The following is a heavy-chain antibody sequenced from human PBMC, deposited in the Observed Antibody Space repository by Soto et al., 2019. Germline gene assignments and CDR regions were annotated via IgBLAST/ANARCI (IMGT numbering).Heavy chain of an antibody. D-gene: IGHD2-15*01. CDR3: ARDLCSGGSCYWFDP. V-gene: IGHV1-69*13. CDR2: IIPIFGTA. CDR1: GGTFSSYA. J-gene: IGHJ5*02. Sequence: VASVKVSCKASGGTFSSYAISWVRQAPGQGLEWMGGIIPIFGTANYAQKFQGRVTITADESTSTAYMELSSLRSEDTAVYYCARDLCSGGSCYWFDPWGQGTLVTVSS.